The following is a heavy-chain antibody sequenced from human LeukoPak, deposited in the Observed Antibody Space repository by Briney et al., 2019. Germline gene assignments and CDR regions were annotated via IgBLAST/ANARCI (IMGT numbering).Heavy chain of an antibody. Sequence: SVKVSCKASGGTFSSYAISWVRQAPGQGLEWMGGIIPIFGTANYAQKFQGRVTITADKSTSTAYMELSSLRSEDTAVYYCARRAYCGGDCYNDAFDIWGQGTMVTVSS. CDR3: ARRAYCGGDCYNDAFDI. CDR1: GGTFSSYA. J-gene: IGHJ3*02. D-gene: IGHD2-21*02. CDR2: IIPIFGTA. V-gene: IGHV1-69*06.